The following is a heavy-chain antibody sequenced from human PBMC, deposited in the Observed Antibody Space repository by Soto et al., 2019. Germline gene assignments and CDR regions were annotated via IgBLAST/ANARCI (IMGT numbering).Heavy chain of an antibody. D-gene: IGHD2-2*01. J-gene: IGHJ4*02. CDR3: ARRVVVPAAEFDY. V-gene: IGHV5-51*01. Sequence: PGESLKISCKGSGYSFTSYWIGWVRQMPGKGLEWMGTIYPGDSDTRYSPSFQGQVTISADKSISTAYLQWSSLKASDTAMYYCARRVVVPAAEFDYWGQGTLVTVSS. CDR2: IYPGDSDT. CDR1: GYSFTSYW.